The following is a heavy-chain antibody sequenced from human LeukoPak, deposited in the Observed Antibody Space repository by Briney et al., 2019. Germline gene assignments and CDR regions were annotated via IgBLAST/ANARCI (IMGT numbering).Heavy chain of an antibody. CDR1: GFTFSSYE. CDR3: ARVDRRGYLFDY. D-gene: IGHD3-22*01. J-gene: IGHJ4*02. CDR2: IYYSGST. Sequence: LRLSCAASGFTFSSYEMNWVRQAPGKGLEWLGSIYYSGSTYYNPSLKRRVTISVDTSKNQFSLKLSSVTAADPAVYYCARVDRRGYLFDYWGQGPLVRVPS. V-gene: IGHV4-39*07.